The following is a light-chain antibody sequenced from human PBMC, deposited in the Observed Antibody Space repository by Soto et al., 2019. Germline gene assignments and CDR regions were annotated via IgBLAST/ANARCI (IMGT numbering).Light chain of an antibody. J-gene: IGLJ1*01. Sequence: QAITISCTGASSDVGGYDFVSWFQQHPGKAPKLLIYEVSNRPSGVSNRFSGSKSGNTASLTISGPQAEDESDYFCSSYTSSSDFYIFGTGTKVTVL. CDR3: SSYTSSSDFYI. V-gene: IGLV2-14*01. CDR2: EVS. CDR1: SSDVGGYDF.